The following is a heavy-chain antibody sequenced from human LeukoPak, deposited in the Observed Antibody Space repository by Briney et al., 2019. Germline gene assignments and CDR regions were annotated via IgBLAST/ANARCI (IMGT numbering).Heavy chain of an antibody. J-gene: IGHJ2*01. CDR3: ATSPATGNIYFDL. CDR2: LYSGGNT. V-gene: IGHV3-66*01. D-gene: IGHD6-13*01. CDR1: GFTVSSNY. Sequence: PGGSLRLSCAASGFTVSSNYMSWVRQAPGKGLEWVSVLYSGGNTYYADSVKGRFTISRDNSKNTLYLQMNSLRAEDTAVYYCATSPATGNIYFDLWGRGTLVTVSS.